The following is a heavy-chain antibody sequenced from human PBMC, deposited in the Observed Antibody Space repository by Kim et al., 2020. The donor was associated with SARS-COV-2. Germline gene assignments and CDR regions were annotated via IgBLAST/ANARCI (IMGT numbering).Heavy chain of an antibody. CDR2: TYYRSKWYH. CDR1: GDSVSSNVPA. V-gene: IGHV6-1*01. Sequence: SQTLSLTCAISGDSVSSNVPAWNWIRQSPSRGLEWLGKTYYRSKWYHDYSVSVKSRITINPDTSKNQFSLQLDSVTAEETAMYYCARDVMVRGVCDYWGQATLVSVSS. CDR3: ARDVMVRGVCDY. J-gene: IGHJ4*02. D-gene: IGHD3-10*01.